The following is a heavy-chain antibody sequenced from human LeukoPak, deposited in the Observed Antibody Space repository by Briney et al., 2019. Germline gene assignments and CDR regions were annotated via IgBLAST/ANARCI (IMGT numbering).Heavy chain of an antibody. D-gene: IGHD3-10*01. CDR3: ARDGYGSGSRIDY. CDR1: GDSISSYY. J-gene: IGHJ4*02. Sequence: PETLSLTCSVSGDSISSYYWSWIRQPAGKGQEWIGRIYTSGTTNYNPSLKSRVTMSLDTSKNQFSLKLTSVTAADTAVYYCARDGYGSGSRIDYWGQGTLVTIYS. CDR2: IYTSGTT. V-gene: IGHV4-4*07.